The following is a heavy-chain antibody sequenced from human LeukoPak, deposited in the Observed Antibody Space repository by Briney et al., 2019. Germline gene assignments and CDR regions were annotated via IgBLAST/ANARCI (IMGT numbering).Heavy chain of an antibody. CDR1: GFSFNYAW. Sequence: GGSLRLSCAASGFSFNYAWMNWVRQAPGKGLEWVGRIKSEPDGGTTTYAAPVRGRFTISRDDSKNMLYLQMSSLKIEDTAVYYCTTASYDYYDTSGYSSGGFWGQGTLVTVSS. J-gene: IGHJ4*02. D-gene: IGHD3-22*01. CDR2: IKSEPDGGTT. CDR3: TTASYDYYDTSGYSSGGF. V-gene: IGHV3-15*01.